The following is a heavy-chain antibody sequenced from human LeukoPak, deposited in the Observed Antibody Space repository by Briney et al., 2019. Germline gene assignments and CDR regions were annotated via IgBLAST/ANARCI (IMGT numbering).Heavy chain of an antibody. D-gene: IGHD6-13*01. CDR2: IYHSGST. Sequence: SQTLSLTCAVSGGSISSGGYSWSWIRQPPGKGLEWIGYIYHSGSTYYNPSLKSRVTISVDRSKNQFSLKLSSVTAADTAVYYCARDRAIAAAGILGWYFDLWGRGTLVTVSS. J-gene: IGHJ2*01. CDR1: GGSISSGGYS. V-gene: IGHV4-30-2*01. CDR3: ARDRAIAAAGILGWYFDL.